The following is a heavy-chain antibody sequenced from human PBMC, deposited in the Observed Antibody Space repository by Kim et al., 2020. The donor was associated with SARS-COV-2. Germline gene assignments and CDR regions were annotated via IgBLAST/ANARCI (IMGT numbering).Heavy chain of an antibody. Sequence: ASVKVSCKASGYTFRRSGIHWVRQAPGQGLEWMGWIRPANGDTQYSQKFQGRITVTRDIFASTVYMDLASLTPADTAVYYCARDEDVWGLGTTVTVSS. J-gene: IGHJ6*02. V-gene: IGHV1-3*01. CDR2: IRPANGDT. CDR1: GYTFRRSG. CDR3: ARDEDV.